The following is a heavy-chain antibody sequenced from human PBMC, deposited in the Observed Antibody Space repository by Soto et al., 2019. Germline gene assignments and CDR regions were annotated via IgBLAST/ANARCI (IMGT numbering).Heavy chain of an antibody. V-gene: IGHV1-2*02. Sequence: ASVNVSCQASGYTFPGYYMQCVRQAPGQGLEWMGWINPNSGGTNYAQKFQGRVTMTRDTSISTAYMELSRLRSDDTAVYYCARTATDKNDAFDIWGQGTMVTVS. CDR2: INPNSGGT. CDR3: ARTATDKNDAFDI. J-gene: IGHJ3*02. D-gene: IGHD2-21*02. CDR1: GYTFPGYY.